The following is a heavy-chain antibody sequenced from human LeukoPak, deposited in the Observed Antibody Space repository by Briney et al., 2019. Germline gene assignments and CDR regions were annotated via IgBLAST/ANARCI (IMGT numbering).Heavy chain of an antibody. CDR1: GGSVASTGCY. D-gene: IGHD6-19*01. Sequence: SETLSLTCIVSGGSVASTGCYWGWIRQSPGKGLEWIGSAYYTGEIYSTPPLKSRLTISVDTSKNQFALTLTSVTAADTAVYYCGRHVSNGWDYHYGLDVWGQGTTVTVSS. CDR2: AYYTGEI. J-gene: IGHJ6*02. CDR3: GRHVSNGWDYHYGLDV. V-gene: IGHV4-39*01.